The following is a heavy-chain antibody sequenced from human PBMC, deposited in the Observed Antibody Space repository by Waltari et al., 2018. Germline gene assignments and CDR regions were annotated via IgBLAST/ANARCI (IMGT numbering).Heavy chain of an antibody. J-gene: IGHJ4*02. CDR1: GGTFSSYT. D-gene: IGHD4-17*01. CDR2: IIPILGIA. CDR3: ARFGDYGDYVGVDY. Sequence: QVQLVQSGAEVKKPGSSVKVSCKASGGTFSSYTISWVRQAPGQGLEWMGMIIPILGIANYAQKFQGRVTITADKSTSTAYMELSSLGSEDTAVYYCARFGDYGDYVGVDYWGQGTLVTVSS. V-gene: IGHV1-69*02.